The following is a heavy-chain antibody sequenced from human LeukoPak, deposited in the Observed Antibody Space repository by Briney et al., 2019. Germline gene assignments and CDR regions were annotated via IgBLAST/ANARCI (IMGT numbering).Heavy chain of an antibody. V-gene: IGHV4-30-4*08. CDR2: IYYSGST. CDR1: GGSISSGDYY. J-gene: IGHJ4*02. Sequence: PSETLSLTCTVSGGSISSGDYYWRWIRQPPGKGLEWIGYIYYSGSTYYNPSLKSRVTISVDTSKNQFSLKLSSVTAADTAVYYCAREEDTAMVRGSGSFDYWGQGTLVTVSS. D-gene: IGHD5-18*01. CDR3: AREEDTAMVRGSGSFDY.